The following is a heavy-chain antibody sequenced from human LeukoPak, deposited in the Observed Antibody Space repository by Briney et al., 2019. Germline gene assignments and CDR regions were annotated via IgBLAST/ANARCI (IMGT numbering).Heavy chain of an antibody. V-gene: IGHV3-7*01. D-gene: IGHD6-13*01. CDR3: ARGVGSSSWTTIYYFDY. CDR2: IKQDGSEK. Sequence: PGGSLRLSCAASGFTFSSYWMSWVRQAPGKGLEWVANIKQDGSEKYYVDSVKGRFTISRDNAKNSLYLQMNSLRAEDTAVYYCARGVGSSSWTTIYYFDYWGQGTLVTVSS. CDR1: GFTFSSYW. J-gene: IGHJ4*02.